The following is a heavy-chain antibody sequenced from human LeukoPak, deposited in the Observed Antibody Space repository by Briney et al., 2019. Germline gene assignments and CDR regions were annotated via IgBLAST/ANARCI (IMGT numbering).Heavy chain of an antibody. CDR1: GFTFSSYA. J-gene: IGHJ4*02. CDR3: AKYRPQQLALFDY. D-gene: IGHD6-13*01. Sequence: GGSLRLSCAASGFTFSSYAMSWVRQAPGKGLEWVSAISDSGGRTYYADSVKGRFTISRDNSKNTLYLQMNSLRAEDTAVYYCAKYRPQQLALFDYWGQGTLVTASS. CDR2: ISDSGGRT. V-gene: IGHV3-23*01.